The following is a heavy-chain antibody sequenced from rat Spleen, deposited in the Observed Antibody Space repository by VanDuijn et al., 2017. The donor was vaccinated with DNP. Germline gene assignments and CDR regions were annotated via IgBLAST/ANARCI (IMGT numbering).Heavy chain of an antibody. J-gene: IGHJ3*01. CDR3: IRRAVVTGAMDA. V-gene: IGHV5-25*01. CDR2: ISTGGGNT. CDR1: GFTFSNYY. Sequence: EMQLVESGGGLVQPGRSLKLSCAASGFTFSNYYMAWVRQAPKKGLEWVAAISTGGGNTYYRDSVKGRFTISRDNAKSTLYLQMNSLRSEDTATYYCIRRAVVTGAMDAWGQGTLVTVAS. D-gene: IGHD1-1*01.